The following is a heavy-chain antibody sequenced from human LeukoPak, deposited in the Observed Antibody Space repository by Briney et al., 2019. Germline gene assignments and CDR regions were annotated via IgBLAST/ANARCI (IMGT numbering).Heavy chain of an antibody. CDR3: VRRNYFFDY. CDR1: GGSISSSSSY. Sequence: SETLSLTCTVSGGSISSSSSYWGWIRQPPGKGLEWIASIYYSGSTYYSPSLKSRVTISIDTSKGQFSLKLSSVTAADTAVYYCVRRNYFFDYWGQGTLVTVSS. J-gene: IGHJ4*02. CDR2: IYYSGST. V-gene: IGHV4-39*01. D-gene: IGHD2/OR15-2a*01.